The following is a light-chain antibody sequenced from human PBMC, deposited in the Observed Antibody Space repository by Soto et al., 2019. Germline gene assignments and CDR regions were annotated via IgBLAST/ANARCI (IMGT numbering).Light chain of an antibody. Sequence: QSALTQPASVSGSPGQSITISCTGTSSDVGSYNLVSWYQQHPGKAPKLMIYEGSKRPSGVSNRFSDSKSDNTASLTISGLKAEVEADYYCCSYGGSSTFVVFGGGTKLTVL. CDR3: CSYGGSSTFVV. J-gene: IGLJ2*01. V-gene: IGLV2-23*03. CDR2: EGS. CDR1: SSDVGSYNL.